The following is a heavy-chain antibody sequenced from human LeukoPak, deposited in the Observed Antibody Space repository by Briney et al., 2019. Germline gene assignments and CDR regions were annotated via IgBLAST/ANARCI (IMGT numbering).Heavy chain of an antibody. J-gene: IGHJ4*02. Sequence: GGSLRLSCAASGFTFNIYAMNWVRQAPGKGLEWVSYISSSSSTIYYADSVKGRFTISRDNAKNSLYLQMNSLRAEDTAVYYCARALLYSSGWSDPDYWGQGTLVTVSS. V-gene: IGHV3-48*01. CDR1: GFTFNIYA. D-gene: IGHD6-19*01. CDR2: ISSSSSTI. CDR3: ARALLYSSGWSDPDY.